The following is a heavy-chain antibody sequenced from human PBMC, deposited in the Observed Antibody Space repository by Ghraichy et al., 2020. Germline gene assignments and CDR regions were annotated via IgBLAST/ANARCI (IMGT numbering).Heavy chain of an antibody. Sequence: GESLNISCAASGFTFSSYSMNWVRQAPGKGLEWVSSISSSSSYIYYADSVKGRFTISRDNAKNSLYLQMNSLRAEDTAVYYCARAIAAAGDDYWGQGTLVTVSS. J-gene: IGHJ4*02. V-gene: IGHV3-21*01. D-gene: IGHD6-13*01. CDR1: GFTFSSYS. CDR2: ISSSSSYI. CDR3: ARAIAAAGDDY.